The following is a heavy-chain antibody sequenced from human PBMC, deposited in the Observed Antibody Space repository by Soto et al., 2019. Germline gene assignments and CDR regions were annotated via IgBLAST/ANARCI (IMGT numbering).Heavy chain of an antibody. J-gene: IGHJ2*01. CDR2: MNPNSGNT. D-gene: IGHD3-22*01. V-gene: IGHV1-8*01. CDR1: GYTFTSYD. CDR3: ARYDSSGYSDWYFDL. Sequence: ASVKVSCKASGYTFTSYDINWVRQATGQGLEWMGWMNPNSGNTGYAQKFQGRVTMTRNPSISTAYMELSSLRSEDTAVYYYARYDSSGYSDWYFDLWGRGTLVTVSS.